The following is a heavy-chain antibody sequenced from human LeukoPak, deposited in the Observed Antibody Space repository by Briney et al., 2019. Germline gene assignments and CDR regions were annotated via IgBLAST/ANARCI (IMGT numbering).Heavy chain of an antibody. Sequence: SVKVSCKASGGTFSSYAISWVRQAPGQGLEWMGRIIPILGIANYAQKFQGRVTITADKSTSTAYMELSSLRSEDTAVYYCARVGGSYSSSSGDYWGQGTLVTVSS. CDR2: IIPILGIA. V-gene: IGHV1-69*04. J-gene: IGHJ4*02. CDR1: GGTFSSYA. CDR3: ARVGGSYSSSSGDY. D-gene: IGHD6-6*01.